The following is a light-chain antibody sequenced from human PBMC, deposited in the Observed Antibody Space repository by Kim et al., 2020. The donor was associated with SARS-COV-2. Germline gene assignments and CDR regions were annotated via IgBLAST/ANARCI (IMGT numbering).Light chain of an antibody. Sequence: SPGGRATLSCRASQSVSSNLAWYQQKPGQAPRLLIYGASTRATGIPARFSGSGSGTEFTLTISSLQSEDFAVYYCQQYNDWPPGDTFGQGTKLEI. CDR3: QQYNDWPPGDT. CDR1: QSVSSN. J-gene: IGKJ2*01. V-gene: IGKV3-15*01. CDR2: GAS.